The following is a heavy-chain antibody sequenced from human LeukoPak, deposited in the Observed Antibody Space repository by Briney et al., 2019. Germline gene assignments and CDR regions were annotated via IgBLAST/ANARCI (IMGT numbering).Heavy chain of an antibody. J-gene: IGHJ5*02. CDR3: ARERNTAYDFDWFDP. CDR1: GYTFTTHD. Sequence: ASVKVSCKASGYTFTTHDMHWVRQAPGQGLEWMGIIHPSGYTIYAQKFQGRVAMTRDTSTSTVYMELSGLRSEDTAVYYCARERNTAYDFDWFDPWGLGTLVTVSS. V-gene: IGHV1-46*01. D-gene: IGHD5-12*01. CDR2: IHPSGYT.